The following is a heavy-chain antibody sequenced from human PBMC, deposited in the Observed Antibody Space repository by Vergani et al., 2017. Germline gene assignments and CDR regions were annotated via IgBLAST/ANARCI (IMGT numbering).Heavy chain of an antibody. D-gene: IGHD3-3*01. V-gene: IGHV3-30*07. Sequence: QVQLVESGGGVVQPGRSLRLSCAASGFTFSSYAMHWVRQAPGKGLEWVAVISYDGSNKYYADSVKGRFTISRDNAKNSLYLQMNSLRAEDTAVYYCARDRFGYDFWSGYYNYYMDVWGKGP. J-gene: IGHJ6*03. CDR1: GFTFSSYA. CDR3: ARDRFGYDFWSGYYNYYMDV. CDR2: ISYDGSNK.